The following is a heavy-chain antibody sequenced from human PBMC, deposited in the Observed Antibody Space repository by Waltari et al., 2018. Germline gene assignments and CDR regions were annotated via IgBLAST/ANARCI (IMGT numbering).Heavy chain of an antibody. CDR1: GGTFSSDA. J-gene: IGHJ5*02. CDR2: IIPIFGTA. CDR3: ARARYSYGTVNWFDP. D-gene: IGHD5-18*01. V-gene: IGHV1-69*12. Sequence: QVQLVQSGAEVKKPGSSVRVSCKASGGTFSSDAISWVRQATGQGLEWMGGIIPIFGTANYAQKFQGRVTITADESTSTAYMELSSLRSEDTAVYYCARARYSYGTVNWFDPWGQGTLVTVSS.